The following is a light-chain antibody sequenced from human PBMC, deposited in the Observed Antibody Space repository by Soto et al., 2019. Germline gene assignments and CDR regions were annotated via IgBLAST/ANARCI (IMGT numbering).Light chain of an antibody. V-gene: IGKV3D-20*01. CDR2: DAS. Sequence: EIVLTQSPATLSLSPGERATLSCVASQSVSSNYLAWYQQRPGLAPRLLIYDASSRATGILDRFSGSGSGTDFTLTISRLEPEDFAVYYCQQYGSSPTFGGGTKVDIK. CDR1: QSVSSNY. J-gene: IGKJ4*01. CDR3: QQYGSSPT.